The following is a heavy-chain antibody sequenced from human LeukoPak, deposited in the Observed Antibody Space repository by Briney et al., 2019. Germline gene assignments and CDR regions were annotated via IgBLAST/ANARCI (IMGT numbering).Heavy chain of an antibody. CDR3: AKDLTEDGYNSDGMDV. CDR1: GFTFDDYA. V-gene: IGHV3-43*02. Sequence: PGGSLRLSCAASGFTFDDYAMHWVRQAPGKGLEWVSLISGDGGSTYYADSVKGRFTISRDNSKNSLYLQMNNLRTEDTALYYCAKDLTEDGYNSDGMDVWGQGTTVTVSS. J-gene: IGHJ6*02. CDR2: ISGDGGST. D-gene: IGHD5-24*01.